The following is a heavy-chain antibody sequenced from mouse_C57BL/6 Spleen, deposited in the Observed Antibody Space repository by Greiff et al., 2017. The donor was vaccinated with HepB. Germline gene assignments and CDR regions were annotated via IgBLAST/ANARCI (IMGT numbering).Heavy chain of an antibody. CDR3: ARHDYDVGWFAY. CDR1: GFTFSSYT. V-gene: IGHV5-9*01. Sequence: EVQLVESGGGLVKPGGSLKLSCAASGFTFSSYTMSWVRQTPEKRLEWVATISGGGGNTYYPDSVKGRFTISRDNAKNTLYLQMSSLRSEDTALYYCARHDYDVGWFAYWGQGTLVTVSA. D-gene: IGHD2-4*01. CDR2: ISGGGGNT. J-gene: IGHJ3*01.